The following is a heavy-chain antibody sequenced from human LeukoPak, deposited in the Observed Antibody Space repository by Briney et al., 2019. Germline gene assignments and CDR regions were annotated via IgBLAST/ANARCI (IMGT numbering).Heavy chain of an antibody. D-gene: IGHD1-26*01. CDR1: GFMFSDFW. CDR2: IKQDGSDK. CDR3: ARYRGKGTSLPLDV. J-gene: IGHJ3*01. V-gene: IGHV3-7*01. Sequence: PGGSLRLSCAASGFMFSDFWMSWVRQAPGKGLEWVANIKQDGSDKYYVDSVKGRFTISRDNAKNSLDLQMNSLRGEDTAVYYCARYRGKGTSLPLDVWGQGTIVTVSS.